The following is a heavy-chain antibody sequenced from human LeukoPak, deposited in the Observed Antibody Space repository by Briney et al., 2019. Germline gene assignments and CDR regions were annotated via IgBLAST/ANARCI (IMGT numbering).Heavy chain of an antibody. V-gene: IGHV1-2*02. CDR3: ARVDGGYVYQFDY. Sequence: SVKVSCTASGYTFTGYYMHWVRQAPGQGLEWMGWVNSNSGDTNYAQKFQGRVTMTRDTSISTGYMELRSLRSDDTAVYYCARVDGGYVYQFDYWGQGSLVTVS. CDR1: GYTFTGYY. CDR2: VNSNSGDT. D-gene: IGHD2-15*01. J-gene: IGHJ4*02.